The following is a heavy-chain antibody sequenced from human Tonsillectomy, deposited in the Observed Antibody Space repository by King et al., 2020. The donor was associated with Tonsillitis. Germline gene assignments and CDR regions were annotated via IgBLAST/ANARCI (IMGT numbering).Heavy chain of an antibody. CDR3: ARDYPYDQSPFDY. Sequence: VQLVESGGGLVKPGVSLRLSCAASGFTFSDYYMSWIRQAPGKGLECVSSISNSNMYYADSVKGRFTISRDNAKNSLYLEMNSLRAEDTAVYYCARDYPYDQSPFDYWGQGTLVTVSS. V-gene: IGHV3-11*01. CDR1: GFTFSDYY. J-gene: IGHJ4*02. CDR2: ISNSNM. D-gene: IGHD2-2*01.